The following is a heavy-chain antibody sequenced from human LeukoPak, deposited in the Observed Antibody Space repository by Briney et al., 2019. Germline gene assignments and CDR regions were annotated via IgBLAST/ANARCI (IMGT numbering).Heavy chain of an antibody. CDR1: GGTFSSYA. D-gene: IGHD5-24*01. CDR3: ARHPRDGYNSYYYGMDV. J-gene: IGHJ6*02. Sequence: SVKVSCKASGGTFSSYAISWVRQAPGQGLEWMGGIIPIFGTANYAQKFQGRVTITADESTGTAYMELSSLRSEDTAVYYCARHPRDGYNSYYYGMDVWGQGTTVTVSS. CDR2: IIPIFGTA. V-gene: IGHV1-69*13.